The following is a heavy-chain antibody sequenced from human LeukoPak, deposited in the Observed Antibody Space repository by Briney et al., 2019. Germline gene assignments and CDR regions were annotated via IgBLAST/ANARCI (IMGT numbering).Heavy chain of an antibody. CDR2: IYHSGST. V-gene: IGHV4-38-2*01. CDR1: GYSISSGYY. Sequence: PSETLSLTCAVSGYSISSGYYWGWIRQPPGKGLEWIGSIYHSGSTYYNPSLKSRVTISVDTSKNQFSLKLSSVTAADTAVYYCARRGIYDFWSGYGIFDHWGQGTLVTVSS. J-gene: IGHJ4*02. D-gene: IGHD3-3*01. CDR3: ARRGIYDFWSGYGIFDH.